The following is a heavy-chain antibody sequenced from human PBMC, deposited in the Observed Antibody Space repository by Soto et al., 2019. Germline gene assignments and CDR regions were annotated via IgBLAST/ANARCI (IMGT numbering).Heavy chain of an antibody. V-gene: IGHV3-74*01. CDR2: INSDGSSA. D-gene: IGHD2-2*01. Sequence: GGALIRSCVGSVFTFRIDWMHWVRQSPVKGLVWVSQINSDGSSANYAYAVKGRFTFSRDNAKKTLYLQMNSLRAEDTAVYYCARGACNGTSCYVFDPWGPGTLVTVSS. CDR1: VFTFRIDW. CDR3: ARGACNGTSCYVFDP. J-gene: IGHJ5*02.